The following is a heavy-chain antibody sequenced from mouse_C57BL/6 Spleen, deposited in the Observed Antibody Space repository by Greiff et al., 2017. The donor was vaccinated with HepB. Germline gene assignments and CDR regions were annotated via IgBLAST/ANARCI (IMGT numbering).Heavy chain of an antibody. Sequence: EVKLVESGGGLVKPGGSLKLSCAASGFTFSSYAMSWVRQTPEKRLEWVATISDGGSYTYYPDNVKGRFTISRDNAKNNLYLQMSHLKSEDTAMYYCARGRDYDYFDYWGQGTTLTVSS. CDR1: GFTFSSYA. D-gene: IGHD2-4*01. CDR3: ARGRDYDYFDY. J-gene: IGHJ2*01. CDR2: ISDGGSYT. V-gene: IGHV5-4*03.